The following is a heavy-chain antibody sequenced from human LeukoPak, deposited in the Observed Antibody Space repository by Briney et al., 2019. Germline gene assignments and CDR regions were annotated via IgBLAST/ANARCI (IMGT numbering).Heavy chain of an antibody. Sequence: PSETLSLTCTVSGGSISSYYWSWIRQPPGKGLEWIGYIYYSGSTNYNPSLKSRVTISVDTSKNQFSLKLSSVTAADTAVYYCARARHYYGPGSYPFDYWGQGTLVTVSP. CDR1: GGSISSYY. V-gene: IGHV4-59*08. CDR3: ARARHYYGPGSYPFDY. CDR2: IYYSGST. D-gene: IGHD3-10*01. J-gene: IGHJ4*02.